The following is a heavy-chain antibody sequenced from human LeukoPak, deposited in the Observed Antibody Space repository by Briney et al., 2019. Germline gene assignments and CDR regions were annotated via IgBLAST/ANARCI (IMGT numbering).Heavy chain of an antibody. CDR1: GGSISTYY. D-gene: IGHD6-13*01. Sequence: SETLSLTCSVSGGSISTYYWSWIRQPPGKGLEWIGYIYYSGGTCYNPSLKSRVTISVDTSKNQFSLDLSSVTAADTAVYYCARHGIVDSSRKYYFDYWGQGTLVTVSS. CDR3: ARHGIVDSSRKYYFDY. J-gene: IGHJ4*02. CDR2: IYYSGGT. V-gene: IGHV4-59*08.